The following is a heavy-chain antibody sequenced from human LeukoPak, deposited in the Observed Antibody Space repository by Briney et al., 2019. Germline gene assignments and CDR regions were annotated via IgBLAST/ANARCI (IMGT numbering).Heavy chain of an antibody. J-gene: IGHJ4*02. CDR1: GYSISSGYY. CDR3: ARDWVVGATIPLDY. CDR2: IYHSGST. D-gene: IGHD1-26*01. Sequence: SETLSLTCTVSGYSISSGYYWGWIRQPPGKGLEWIGSIYHSGSTYYNPSLKSRVTISVDTSKNQFSLKLSSVIAADTAVYYCARDWVVGATIPLDYWGQGTLVTVSS. V-gene: IGHV4-38-2*02.